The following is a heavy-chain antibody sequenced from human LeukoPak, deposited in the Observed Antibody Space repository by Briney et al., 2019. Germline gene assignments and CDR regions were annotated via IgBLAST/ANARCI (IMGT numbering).Heavy chain of an antibody. Sequence: ASVNVSCRASGYTFSDYYMYWVRQAPGQGLEWMGWINPNSGGTSYSQKFQGRVTMTGDTSITTAYMELSRLRSDDTAVYYCARANSGSHPFDYWGQGTLVTVSS. CDR1: GYTFSDYY. J-gene: IGHJ4*02. D-gene: IGHD1-26*01. CDR2: INPNSGGT. V-gene: IGHV1-2*02. CDR3: ARANSGSHPFDY.